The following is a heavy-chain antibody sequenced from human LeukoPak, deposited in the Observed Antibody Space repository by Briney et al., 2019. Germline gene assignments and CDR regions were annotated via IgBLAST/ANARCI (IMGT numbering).Heavy chain of an antibody. CDR1: GYTFTGYY. J-gene: IGHJ4*02. V-gene: IGHV1-2*02. CDR2: INPNSGGT. CDR3: AREGTYSGSPSWSY. Sequence: GASVKVSCKASGYTFTGYYMHWVRQAPGQGLEWMGWINPNSGGTNYAQKFQGRVTMTRDTSISTAYMELSRLRSDDTAVYYCAREGTYSGSPSWSYWGQGTLVTVAS. D-gene: IGHD1-26*01.